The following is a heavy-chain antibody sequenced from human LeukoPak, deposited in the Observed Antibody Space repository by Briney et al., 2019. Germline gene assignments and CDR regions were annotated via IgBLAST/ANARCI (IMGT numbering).Heavy chain of an antibody. J-gene: IGHJ6*03. D-gene: IGHD1-26*01. CDR2: IKAKAHGGTI. Sequence: GGSLRLSCAASGFTFINAWMAWVRQAPGKGLEWVGRIKAKAHGGTIEYAAPVKGRFTISRDDSKNTLYLQMNSLRAEDTAVYYCARDYGSYFLPKYYHMDVWGKGTTVTVSS. CDR3: ARDYGSYFLPKYYHMDV. V-gene: IGHV3-15*01. CDR1: GFTFINAW.